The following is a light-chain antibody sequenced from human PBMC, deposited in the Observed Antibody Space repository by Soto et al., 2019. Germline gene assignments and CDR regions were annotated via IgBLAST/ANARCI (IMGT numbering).Light chain of an antibody. Sequence: QSVLTPPASVSGSPGESITISCTGTSSDVGGYNSVSWYQHHPGKAPTLILYDVGDRPSGVSYRFSGSKSGNTASLTISRLQAADVADYCCSSFTSSMTNVFESGPKVTVL. J-gene: IGLJ1*01. V-gene: IGLV2-14*03. CDR2: DVG. CDR3: SSFTSSMTNV. CDR1: SSDVGGYNS.